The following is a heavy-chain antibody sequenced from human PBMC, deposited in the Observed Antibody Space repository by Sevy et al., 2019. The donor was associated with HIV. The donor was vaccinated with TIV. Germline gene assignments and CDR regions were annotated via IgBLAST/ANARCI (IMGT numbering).Heavy chain of an antibody. J-gene: IGHJ3*02. CDR3: ASTGYSSGVTDGAFDI. V-gene: IGHV3-30*03. CDR1: GFTFSSYG. D-gene: IGHD6-19*01. CDR2: ISYDGSNK. Sequence: GGSLRLSCAASGFTFSSYGMYWVRQAPGKGLEWVAVISYDGSNKYYADSVKGRFTISRDNSKNTLYLQMNSLRAEDTAVYYCASTGYSSGVTDGAFDIWGQGTMVTVSS.